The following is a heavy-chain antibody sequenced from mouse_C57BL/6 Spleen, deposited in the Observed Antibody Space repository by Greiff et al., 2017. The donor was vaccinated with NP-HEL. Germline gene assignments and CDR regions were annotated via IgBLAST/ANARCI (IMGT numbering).Heavy chain of an antibody. J-gene: IGHJ2*01. CDR1: GYSFTGYY. CDR2: INPSTGGT. Sequence: EVQLQQSGPELVKPGASVKISCKASGYSFTGYYMNWVKQSPEKSLEWIGEINPSTGGTTYNQKFKAKATLTVDKSSSTAYMQLKSLTSEDSAVYYCARLDSSDLFDYWGQGTTLTVSS. V-gene: IGHV1-42*01. CDR3: ARLDSSDLFDY. D-gene: IGHD3-2*02.